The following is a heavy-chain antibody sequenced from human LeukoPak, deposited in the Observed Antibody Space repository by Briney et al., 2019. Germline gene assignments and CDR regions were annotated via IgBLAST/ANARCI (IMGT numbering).Heavy chain of an antibody. CDR2: IIPIFGTA. V-gene: IGHV1-69*13. CDR3: ARMSGYCSGGSCYGNYWFDP. D-gene: IGHD2-15*01. Sequence: SVKVSCKASGGTFSSYAISWVRQAPGQGLEWMGGIIPIFGTANYAQKFQGRVTITADESTSTAYMELSSLRSEDTAVYYCARMSGYCSGGSCYGNYWFDPWGQGTLVTVSS. J-gene: IGHJ5*02. CDR1: GGTFSSYA.